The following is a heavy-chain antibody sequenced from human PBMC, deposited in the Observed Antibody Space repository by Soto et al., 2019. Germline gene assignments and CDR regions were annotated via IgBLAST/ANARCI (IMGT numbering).Heavy chain of an antibody. Sequence: QVQLVQSGAEVKKPGASVMVSCRASGYTFTSHYMHWVRQAPGQGLEWMGMIDPSGGATTYAQKFQGRVTITRDTSTTTVYVQLSSVRPEDTAVYFCYRGLWQWLFGYWGQGSLVTVSS. CDR2: IDPSGGAT. CDR1: GYTFTSHY. D-gene: IGHD6-19*01. J-gene: IGHJ4*02. CDR3: YRGLWQWLFGY. V-gene: IGHV1-46*03.